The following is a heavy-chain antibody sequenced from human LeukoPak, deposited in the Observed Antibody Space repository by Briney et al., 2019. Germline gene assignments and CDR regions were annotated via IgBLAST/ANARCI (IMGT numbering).Heavy chain of an antibody. CDR2: INWNGGST. J-gene: IGHJ4*02. V-gene: IGHV3-20*04. CDR1: GFTFDDYG. Sequence: GGSLRLSCAASGFTFDDYGMSWVRQAPGKGLEWVSGINWNGGSTGYADSVKGRFTISRDNAKNSLYLQMNSLRAEDTALYSCAKGIAAAGRAGVDYWGQGTLVTVSS. D-gene: IGHD6-13*01. CDR3: AKGIAAAGRAGVDY.